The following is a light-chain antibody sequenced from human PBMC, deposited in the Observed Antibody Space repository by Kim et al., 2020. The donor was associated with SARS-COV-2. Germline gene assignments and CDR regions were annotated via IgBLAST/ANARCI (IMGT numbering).Light chain of an antibody. Sequence: SYELTQPPSVSVSPGQTASITCSGDKLGDKYACWYQQKPGLSPVLVIYQDSKRPSGIPERFSGSNSGNTATLTISGTQAMDEADYYCQAWDSSTVVVFGGGTQLTVL. CDR2: QDS. CDR1: KLGDKY. J-gene: IGLJ2*01. V-gene: IGLV3-1*01. CDR3: QAWDSSTVVV.